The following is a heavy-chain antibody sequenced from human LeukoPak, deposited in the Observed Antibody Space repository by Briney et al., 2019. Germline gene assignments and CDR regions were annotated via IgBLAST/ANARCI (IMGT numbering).Heavy chain of an antibody. J-gene: IGHJ2*01. CDR3: AKKRVITTPDAIDWYFDL. V-gene: IGHV3-23*01. CDR2: LSGSGGAT. D-gene: IGHD1-1*01. CDR1: GFTFSNYA. Sequence: GGSLRLSCAASGFTFSNYAMAWVRQAPGKGLEWVSILSGSGGATYYADSVKGRFTISRDNSENTLFLQMNNLGAEDTALYYCAKKRVITTPDAIDWYFDLWGRGTLVTVSS.